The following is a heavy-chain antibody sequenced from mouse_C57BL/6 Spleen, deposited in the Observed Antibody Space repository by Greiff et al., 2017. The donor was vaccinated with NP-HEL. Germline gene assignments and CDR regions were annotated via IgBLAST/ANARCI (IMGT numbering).Heavy chain of an antibody. CDR3: ARLPYDYDAMDY. V-gene: IGHV5-16*01. D-gene: IGHD5-5*01. Sequence: EVMLVESEGGLVQPGSSMKLSCTASGFTFSDYYMAWVRQVPEKGLEWVANINYDGSSTYYLDSLKSRFIISRDNAKNILYLQMSSLKSEDTATYYCARLPYDYDAMDYWGQGTSVTVSS. CDR1: GFTFSDYY. J-gene: IGHJ4*01. CDR2: INYDGSST.